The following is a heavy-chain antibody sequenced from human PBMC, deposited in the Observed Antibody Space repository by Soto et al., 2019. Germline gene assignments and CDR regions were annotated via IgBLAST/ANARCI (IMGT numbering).Heavy chain of an antibody. V-gene: IGHV1-18*04. Sequence: GASVKVSCRTSGYTFSNYASSWVRQAPGQGLEWMGWVSPYNGNANYTEKFQGRVSMTTDTSTTTAYMELTSLTSDDTAIYYCAREISLITAAPAYCGQGTLVTVSS. CDR2: VSPYNGNA. J-gene: IGHJ4*02. D-gene: IGHD1-20*01. CDR3: AREISLITAAPAY. CDR1: GYTFSNYA.